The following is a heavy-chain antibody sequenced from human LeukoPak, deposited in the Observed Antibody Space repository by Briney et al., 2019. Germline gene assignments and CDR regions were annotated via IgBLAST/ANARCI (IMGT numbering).Heavy chain of an antibody. Sequence: GGSLRLSCTASGYTFSDYGMHWVRQAPGKGLEWLSVISYSGVVKFYADSVKGRFTISRHNSKNTLYLQMNSLRAEDTAVYYCARGTSRRGASMDVWGQGTTVTVSS. J-gene: IGHJ6*02. CDR2: ISYSGVVK. D-gene: IGHD3-10*01. V-gene: IGHV3-30*03. CDR3: ARGTSRRGASMDV. CDR1: GYTFSDYG.